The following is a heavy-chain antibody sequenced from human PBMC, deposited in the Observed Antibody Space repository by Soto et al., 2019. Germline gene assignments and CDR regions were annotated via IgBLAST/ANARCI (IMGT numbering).Heavy chain of an antibody. Sequence: SGRALVPPTQTLTLTCTFSGFALGPTALAFGLRVDAPRKAPEWLAFIFWDDDKRYSPSLENRLTITKDTSKNQVVLTMTNMDPVDTATYYCARIFDFWSGYYFSYWGRGTLVTVSS. V-gene: IGHV2-5*02. J-gene: IGHJ4*02. CDR3: ARIFDFWSGYYFSY. CDR2: IFWDDDK. CDR1: GFALGPTALA. D-gene: IGHD3-3*01.